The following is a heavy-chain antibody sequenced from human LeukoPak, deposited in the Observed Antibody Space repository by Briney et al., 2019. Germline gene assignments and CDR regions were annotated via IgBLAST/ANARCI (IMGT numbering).Heavy chain of an antibody. V-gene: IGHV3-33*06. J-gene: IGHJ4*02. D-gene: IGHD3-9*01. CDR2: IWYDGSNK. CDR3: AKDALALRYFDWLPRSYFDY. Sequence: PGGSLRLSCAASGFTFSSYGMHWVHQARGKGLAWVAVIWYDGSNKYYADSVKGRFTISRDNSKKTLYLQMNSLRAEDTAVYYCAKDALALRYFDWLPRSYFDYWGQGTLVTVSS. CDR1: GFTFSSYG.